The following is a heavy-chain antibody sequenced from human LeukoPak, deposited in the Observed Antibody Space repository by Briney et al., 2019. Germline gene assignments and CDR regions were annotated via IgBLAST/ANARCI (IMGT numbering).Heavy chain of an antibody. CDR2: MNPNSGNT. V-gene: IGHV1-8*01. Sequence: SVKVSCKASGYTFTSYDINWVRQATGQGLEWMGWMNPNSGNTGYAQKFQGRVTMTRNTSISTAYMELSSLRSEDTAVYYCARRNTPVVAGLDSWGQGTLVTVSS. J-gene: IGHJ4*02. D-gene: IGHD5-18*01. CDR3: ARRNTPVVAGLDS. CDR1: GYTFTSYD.